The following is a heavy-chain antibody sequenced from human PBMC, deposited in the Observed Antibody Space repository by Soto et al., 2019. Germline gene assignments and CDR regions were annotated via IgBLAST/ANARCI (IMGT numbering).Heavy chain of an antibody. CDR2: IFYTGST. D-gene: IGHD2-15*01. Sequence: SETLSLTCSVSGGTINSGDYFWGWIRRPPGKGLEWIGSIFYTGSTYYSPSLKSRASMSMDTSKNLFSTRLRSLTDADTAVYFCARVKAPLYRDYYFDYWGQGTLVTVSS. J-gene: IGHJ4*02. CDR1: GGTINSGDYF. CDR3: ARVKAPLYRDYYFDY. V-gene: IGHV4-30-4*01.